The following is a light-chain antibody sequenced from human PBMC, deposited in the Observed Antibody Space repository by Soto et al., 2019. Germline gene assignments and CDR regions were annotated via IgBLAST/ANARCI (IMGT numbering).Light chain of an antibody. J-gene: IGLJ2*01. V-gene: IGLV2-8*01. Sequence: QSALTQPPSASGSLGQSVTISCTGTRSDIGGYNYVSWYLQYPGKAPKLMIYDVYKRPSGVPDRFSGSKSGNTASLTVSGLQAEDEADYYCSSYAVNNKVVFGGGTQLTVL. CDR3: SSYAVNNKVV. CDR1: RSDIGGYNY. CDR2: DVY.